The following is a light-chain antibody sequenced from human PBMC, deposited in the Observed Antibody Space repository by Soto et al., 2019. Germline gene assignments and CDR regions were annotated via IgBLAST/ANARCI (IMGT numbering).Light chain of an antibody. CDR3: QSYDGSLSGSV. J-gene: IGLJ3*02. CDR1: HSNIGAGYD. V-gene: IGLV1-40*01. Sequence: QSVLTQPPSVSGAPGQRVTISCTGSHSNIGAGYDVHWYQQLPGTAPRLLIYVNNNRPSGVPDRFSGSKSDTSASLAITGLQADDEADYFCQSYDGSLSGSVFGGGTKLIVL. CDR2: VNN.